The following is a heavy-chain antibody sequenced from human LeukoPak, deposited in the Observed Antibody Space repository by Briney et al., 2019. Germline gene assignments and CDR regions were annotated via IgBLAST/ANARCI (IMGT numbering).Heavy chain of an antibody. CDR1: GFTFSSYW. CDR2: IKQDGSEK. D-gene: IGHD3-10*01. J-gene: IGHJ3*02. CDR3: ARSKVRLRDAFDI. V-gene: IGHV3-7*01. Sequence: GGSLRLSCAASGFTFSSYWMSWVRQAPGKGLERVANIKQDGSEKYYVDSVKGRLTISRDSAKNSLYLQMNSLRAEDTAVYYCARSKVRLRDAFDIWGQGTMVTVSS.